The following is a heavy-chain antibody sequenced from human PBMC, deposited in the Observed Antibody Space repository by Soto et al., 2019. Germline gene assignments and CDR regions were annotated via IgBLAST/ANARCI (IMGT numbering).Heavy chain of an antibody. CDR2: INSDGSST. CDR3: ARAAVAGTVWFDP. Sequence: EVQLVESGGGLVQPGGSLRLSCAASGFTFSTYWMHWVRQAPGKGLVWVSRINSDGSSTSYADSVKGRFTISRDNXKNTLYLQMNSLRVEDTAVYYCARAAVAGTVWFDPWGQGTLVTVSS. J-gene: IGHJ5*02. D-gene: IGHD6-19*01. CDR1: GFTFSTYW. V-gene: IGHV3-74*01.